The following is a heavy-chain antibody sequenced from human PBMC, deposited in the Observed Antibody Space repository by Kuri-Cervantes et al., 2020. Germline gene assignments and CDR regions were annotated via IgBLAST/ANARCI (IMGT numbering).Heavy chain of an antibody. V-gene: IGHV4-38-2*01. J-gene: IGHJ5*02. CDR3: AKGRNWNDFFNWFDP. CDR2: TYHSGST. D-gene: IGHD1-1*01. CDR1: GYSVSSGDY. Sequence: SETLSLTCAVSGYSVSSGDYWGWIRQPPGKGLEWIGSTYHSGSTYYNPSLKSRVTISVDTSKNQFSVNLSSVTAADTAVYYCAKGRNWNDFFNWFDPWGQGTLVTVSS.